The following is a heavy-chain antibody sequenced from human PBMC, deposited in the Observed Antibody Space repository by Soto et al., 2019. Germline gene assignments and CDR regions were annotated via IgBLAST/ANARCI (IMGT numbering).Heavy chain of an antibody. Sequence: QVQLVQSGAEVKTPGSSVKVSCKASGGTLSDYAISWVRQAPGQGLEWMGGIMPTVDSANYAQNFQGRLTISADESTSTANLELSSPRSDDTAVYYCAVAVVREIMAQESSGMAVWGQGTTVIVSS. CDR1: GGTLSDYA. J-gene: IGHJ6*02. V-gene: IGHV1-69*01. D-gene: IGHD3-10*01. CDR2: IMPTVDSA. CDR3: AVAVVREIMAQESSGMAV.